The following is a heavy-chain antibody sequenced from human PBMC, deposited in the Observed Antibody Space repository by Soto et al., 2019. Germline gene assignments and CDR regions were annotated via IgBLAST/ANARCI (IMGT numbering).Heavy chain of an antibody. D-gene: IGHD4-17*01. CDR3: VRVYGEIDY. CDR2: MNPKSGNT. CDR1: GYTFTNYD. Sequence: QVQLVQSGAEVKKPGASVKVSCKASGYTFTNYDINWVRQATGQGLEWMGWMNPKSGNTGYAQQFQGRVIMTRSTSISTAYMDLSSLRSEDAAVYYCVRVYGEIDYWGQGTLVTVSS. J-gene: IGHJ4*02. V-gene: IGHV1-8*01.